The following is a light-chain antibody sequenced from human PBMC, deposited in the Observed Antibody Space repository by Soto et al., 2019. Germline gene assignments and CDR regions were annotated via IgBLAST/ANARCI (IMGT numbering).Light chain of an antibody. V-gene: IGKV1-39*01. CDR2: AAS. CDR3: QQYGSSPV. CDR1: QSISSY. Sequence: HMTQSPSSLSASVGYRVTITCRASQSISSYLNWYQQKPGKAPKLLIYAASSLQSGVPSRFSGGGSGTDFTLTISRLQPEDFAVYYCQQYGSSPVFGQGTRLEIK. J-gene: IGKJ5*01.